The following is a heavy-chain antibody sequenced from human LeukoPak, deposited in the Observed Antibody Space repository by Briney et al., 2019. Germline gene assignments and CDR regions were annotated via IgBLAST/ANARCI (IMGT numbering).Heavy chain of an antibody. D-gene: IGHD3-10*01. CDR2: INPNSGGT. V-gene: IGHV1-2*02. CDR3: ARESYYYGSGDDY. CDR1: XXTXTGXY. J-gene: IGHJ4*02. Sequence: ASVKVSCKASXXTXTGXYMXXXRXXXXXXXXXXXXINPNSGGTNXAXKXQGRVTMTRDXSISTAYMELSRLRSDDTAVYYCARESYYYGSGDDYWGQGTLVTVSS.